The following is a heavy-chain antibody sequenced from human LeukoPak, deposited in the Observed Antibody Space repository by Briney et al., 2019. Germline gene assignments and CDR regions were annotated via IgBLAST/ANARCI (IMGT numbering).Heavy chain of an antibody. J-gene: IGHJ6*02. CDR1: GFTFSSYG. Sequence: GGSLRLSCAASGFTFSSYGMHWVRQAPGKGLEWVAFIRYDGSNKYYADSVKGRFTISRDNSKNTLYLQMNSLRAEDTAVYYCAKVSSGSRYYYYYGMDVWGQGTTVTVSS. D-gene: IGHD1-26*01. CDR3: AKVSSGSRYYYYYGMDV. CDR2: IRYDGSNK. V-gene: IGHV3-30*02.